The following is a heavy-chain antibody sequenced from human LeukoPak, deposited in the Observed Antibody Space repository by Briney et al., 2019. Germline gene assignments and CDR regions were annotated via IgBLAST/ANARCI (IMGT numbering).Heavy chain of an antibody. V-gene: IGHV1-8*01. CDR2: MNPNSGNT. J-gene: IGHJ5*02. D-gene: IGHD3-10*01. Sequence: ASVKVSCKASGYTFTSYDINWVRQATGQGLEWMGWMNPNSGNTGYAQKFQGRVTMTRNTSISTAYMELSSLRSEDTAVYYCARGRLGVRGVIITDWFDPWGQGTLVTVSS. CDR1: GYTFTSYD. CDR3: ARGRLGVRGVIITDWFDP.